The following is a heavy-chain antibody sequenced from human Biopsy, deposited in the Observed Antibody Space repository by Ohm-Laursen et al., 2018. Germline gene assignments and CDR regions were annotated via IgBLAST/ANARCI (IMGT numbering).Heavy chain of an antibody. D-gene: IGHD2-15*01. CDR2: ITPSERSA. V-gene: IGHV3-23*01. CDR3: AQEGRHCSGGRCYGTGVGDV. J-gene: IGHJ6*02. Sequence: SLRLSCAASGFRFSSHTMSWVRQAPGKELEWVSAITPSERSAFYASSVEGRFSVSRDNSKNVLYLQMSSLRDEDSAVYYCAQEGRHCSGGRCYGTGVGDVWGQGTTVTVSS. CDR1: GFRFSSHT.